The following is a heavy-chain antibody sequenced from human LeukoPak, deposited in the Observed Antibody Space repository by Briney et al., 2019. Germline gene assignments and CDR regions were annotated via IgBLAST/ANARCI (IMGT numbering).Heavy chain of an antibody. J-gene: IGHJ6*03. CDR1: GYTFTSYD. D-gene: IGHD3-10*01. Sequence: ASVKVSCKASGYTFTSYDINWVRQATGQGLEWMGWMSPNSGNTGYAQKFQGRVTMTRNTSISTAYMELSSLRSEDTAVYYCARSYGSGIYYYYYYMDVWGKGTTVTVSS. CDR2: MSPNSGNT. V-gene: IGHV1-8*01. CDR3: ARSYGSGIYYYYYYMDV.